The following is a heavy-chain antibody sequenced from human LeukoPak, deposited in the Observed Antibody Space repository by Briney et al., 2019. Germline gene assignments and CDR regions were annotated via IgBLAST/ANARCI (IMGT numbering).Heavy chain of an antibody. D-gene: IGHD6-13*01. J-gene: IGHJ1*01. Sequence: SETLSLTCTVSGGSINSYYWSWIRQPAGKGLEWIGRIYTSGSTNYNPSLKSRVTMSVDTSKNQFSLKLSSVTAADTAVYYCARDKDSSSWLFQHWGQGTLVTVSS. CDR1: GGSINSYY. CDR3: ARDKDSSSWLFQH. V-gene: IGHV4-4*07. CDR2: IYTSGST.